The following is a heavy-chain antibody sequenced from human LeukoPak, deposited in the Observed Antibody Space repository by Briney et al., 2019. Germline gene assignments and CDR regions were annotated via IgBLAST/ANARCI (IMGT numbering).Heavy chain of an antibody. CDR3: ARAGSEAYYYGSGSYYPHA. CDR1: GYTFTSYD. V-gene: IGHV1-8*01. J-gene: IGHJ1*01. Sequence: ASVKVSCKDSGYTFTSYDINWVRQATGQGLEWMGWMNPNSGNTGYAQKFQGRVTMTRNTSISTAYMELSSLRSEDTAVYYCARAGSEAYYYGSGSYYPHAWGQGTLVTVSS. CDR2: MNPNSGNT. D-gene: IGHD3-10*01.